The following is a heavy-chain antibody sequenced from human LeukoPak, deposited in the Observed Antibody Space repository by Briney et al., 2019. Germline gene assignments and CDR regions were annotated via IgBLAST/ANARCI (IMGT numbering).Heavy chain of an antibody. CDR1: GFTFSSYW. V-gene: IGHV3-30*02. D-gene: IGHD4-17*01. Sequence: GGSLRLSCAASGFTFSSYWMHWVRQAPGKGLEWVTFIRYDGSNKYYADSVKGRFTISRDNSKNTLYLQMNSLRTDGTAVYYCAKDLGRCPDYWGQGTLVTVSS. CDR3: AKDLGRCPDY. J-gene: IGHJ4*02. CDR2: IRYDGSNK.